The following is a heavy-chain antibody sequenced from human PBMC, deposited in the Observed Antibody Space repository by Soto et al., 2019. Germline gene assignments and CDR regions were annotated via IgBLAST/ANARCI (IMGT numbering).Heavy chain of an antibody. J-gene: IGHJ5*02. V-gene: IGHV1-69*13. D-gene: IGHD3-3*01. Sequence: SVKVSCKASGGTFSSYAISWVRQAPGQGLEWMGGIIPIFGTANYAQKFQGRVTITADESTSTAYMELSSLRSEDTAVYYCARFPDYDFWSGFDENENWFDPWGQGTLVTVSS. CDR3: ARFPDYDFWSGFDENENWFDP. CDR1: GGTFSSYA. CDR2: IIPIFGTA.